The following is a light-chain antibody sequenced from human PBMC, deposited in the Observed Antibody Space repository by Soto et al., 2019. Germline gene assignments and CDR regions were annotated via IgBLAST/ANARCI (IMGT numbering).Light chain of an antibody. Sequence: QSALTQPASVSDSPGQSITICCTGTSSDIGTYNYVSWYQQHPGRAPKLMIYDVINRPSGVSNRFSGSNSGNTASLTISGLQAEDEADYYCSSYSDTSTFVVFGGGTKVTVL. CDR1: SSDIGTYNY. J-gene: IGLJ2*01. V-gene: IGLV2-14*03. CDR2: DVI. CDR3: SSYSDTSTFVV.